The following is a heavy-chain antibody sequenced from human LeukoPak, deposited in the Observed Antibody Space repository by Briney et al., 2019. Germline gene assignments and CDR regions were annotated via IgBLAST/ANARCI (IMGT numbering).Heavy chain of an antibody. CDR3: ARDRYYYDSSGYYRVY. Sequence: AGGSLRLSCAASGFTFTNYWMSWVRQAPGKGLEWVANIKQDGSEKYYVDSVKGRFTISRDNTKNSLYLQMNSLRAEDTAVYYCARDRYYYDSSGYYRVYRGQGTLVTVSS. J-gene: IGHJ4*02. CDR2: IKQDGSEK. V-gene: IGHV3-7*01. D-gene: IGHD3-22*01. CDR1: GFTFTNYW.